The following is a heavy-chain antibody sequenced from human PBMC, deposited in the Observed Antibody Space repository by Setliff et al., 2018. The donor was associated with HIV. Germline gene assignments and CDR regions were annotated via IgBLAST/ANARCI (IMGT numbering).Heavy chain of an antibody. CDR2: IIPVLDMP. CDR3: ARKEYQLLHAFDI. D-gene: IGHD2-2*01. V-gene: IGHV1-69*10. Sequence: SVKVSCKSSGGTFDNYPINWVRQAPGQGLEWMGGIIPVLDMPHYAQKFQGRVTMTADKSTNTAYMEVTSLRSEDTAVYYCARKEYQLLHAFDIWGRGTMVTVSS. CDR1: GGTFDNYP. J-gene: IGHJ3*02.